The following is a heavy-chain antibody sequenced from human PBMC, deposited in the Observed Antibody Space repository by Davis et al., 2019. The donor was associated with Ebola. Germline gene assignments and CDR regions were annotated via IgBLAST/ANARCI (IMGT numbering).Heavy chain of an antibody. CDR3: ARGHNYGFEY. Sequence: ASVKVSCKASGYTFTDYNLHWVRQAPGQGLEWMGRIITNSGGTNYAQKLQGRVTMTTDTATSTAYMELSSLRSDDTAVYYCARGHNYGFEYWGQGALVTVSS. J-gene: IGHJ4*02. CDR1: GYTFTDYN. V-gene: IGHV1-2*06. D-gene: IGHD5-18*01. CDR2: IITNSGGT.